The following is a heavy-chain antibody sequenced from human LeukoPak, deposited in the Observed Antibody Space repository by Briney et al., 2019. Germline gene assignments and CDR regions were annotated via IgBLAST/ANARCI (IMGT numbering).Heavy chain of an antibody. CDR1: GVTFSSDSNY. J-gene: IGHJ5*02. Sequence: SETLSLTCTVSGVTFSSDSNYWSCLGQPPGKGMESFGYIYYSGSTNYNPSLKSRVTISVVTSNSQLALKPSSLCAADTALYCCASDPRFRFDRGGGGTLVTVSS. V-gene: IGHV4-61*01. CDR3: ASDPRFRFDR. CDR2: IYYSGST.